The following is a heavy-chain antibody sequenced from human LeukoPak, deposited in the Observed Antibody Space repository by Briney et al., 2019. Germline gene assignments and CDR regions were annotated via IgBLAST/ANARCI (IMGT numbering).Heavy chain of an antibody. CDR3: ARFPLGPDYYYYYMDV. CDR1: GGSISSSSYY. Sequence: SETLSLTCTVSGGSISSSSYYWGWIRQPPGKGLEWIGSIYYSGSTYYNPSLKSRVTISVDTSKDQFCLKLSSVTAADTAVYYCARFPLGPDYYYYYMDVWGKGTTVTVSS. J-gene: IGHJ6*03. CDR2: IYYSGST. V-gene: IGHV4-39*01.